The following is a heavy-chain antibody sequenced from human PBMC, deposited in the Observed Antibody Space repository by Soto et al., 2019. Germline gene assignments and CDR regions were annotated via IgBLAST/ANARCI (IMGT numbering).Heavy chain of an antibody. J-gene: IGHJ4*02. Sequence: GASVKVSCKASGYTFTSYAMQWVRQAPGQRLEWMGWINAGNGNTKYSQKFQGRVTITRDTSASIVYMELSSLRSEDTAVYYCARDQPIAFDYWGQGTLVTVSS. CDR3: ARDQPIAFDY. CDR1: GYTFTSYA. CDR2: INAGNGNT. V-gene: IGHV1-3*01.